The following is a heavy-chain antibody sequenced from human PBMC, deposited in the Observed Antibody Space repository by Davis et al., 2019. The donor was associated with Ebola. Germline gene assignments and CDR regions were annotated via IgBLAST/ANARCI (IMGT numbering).Heavy chain of an antibody. CDR2: INHSGSS. D-gene: IGHD2-2*01. J-gene: IGHJ5*02. Sequence: PSETLSLTCTVSGGSISDYYWSWIRQPPGKGLEWIAFINHSGSSNYSPSLKSRVTLSIDTSKNQISLNLTSVTAADTAIYYCARDLGYCSGTRCPKGWFDPWGQGTLVTVSS. CDR1: GGSISDYY. CDR3: ARDLGYCSGTRCPKGWFDP. V-gene: IGHV4-59*01.